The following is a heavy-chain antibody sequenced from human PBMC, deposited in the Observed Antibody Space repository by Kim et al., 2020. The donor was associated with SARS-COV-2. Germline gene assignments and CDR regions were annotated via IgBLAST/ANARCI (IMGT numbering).Heavy chain of an antibody. Sequence: YSPSLKSKLTITKDTSKNQVVLTMTNMDPVDTATYYCAHRLVGFWSGYFDYWGQGTLVTVSS. V-gene: IGHV2-5*01. J-gene: IGHJ4*02. CDR3: AHRLVGFWSGYFDY. D-gene: IGHD3-3*01.